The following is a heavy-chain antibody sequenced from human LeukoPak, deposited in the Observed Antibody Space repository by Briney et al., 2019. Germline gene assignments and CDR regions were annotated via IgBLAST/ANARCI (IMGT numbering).Heavy chain of an antibody. CDR2: IKQDGSEK. D-gene: IGHD3-9*01. J-gene: IGHJ5*02. CDR1: GFTFSSYW. Sequence: GGSLRLSCAASGFTFSSYWMSWVRQAPGKGLEWVANIKQDGSEKYYVDSVKGRFTISRDNAKNSLYLQMNSLRAEDTAVYYCARDRSVLRYFDWSENPRGWFDPWGQGTLVTVSS. CDR3: ARDRSVLRYFDWSENPRGWFDP. V-gene: IGHV3-7*01.